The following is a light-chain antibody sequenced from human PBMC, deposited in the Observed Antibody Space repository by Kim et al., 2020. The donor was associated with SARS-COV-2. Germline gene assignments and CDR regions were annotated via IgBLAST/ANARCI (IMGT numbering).Light chain of an antibody. CDR1: SSNIGKNF. CDR3: ATWDDSLSGGAV. J-gene: IGLJ1*01. Sequence: QSVLTQSPSVSAAPGQRVTISCSGSSSNIGKNFVSWYLQLPGAAPKLLIYDNNKRPSGIPDRFSGSKSGTSATLGITGLQTGDEADYYCATWDDSLSGGAVFGTGTKVTVL. CDR2: DNN. V-gene: IGLV1-51*01.